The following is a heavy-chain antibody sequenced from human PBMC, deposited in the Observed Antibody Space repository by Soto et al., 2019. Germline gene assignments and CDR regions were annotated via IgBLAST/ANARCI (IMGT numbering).Heavy chain of an antibody. CDR2: MHYSGNTN. Sequence: QLQLQESGPGLVKPSETLSLTCTVSGVSISSSDDFWGWIRQSPGKGLEWIATMHYSGNTNYYNPSLRSRVTISGDSSKSQFSLRLSSVTAADTAVYYCARRTPGTGNIWGQGTMVTVSS. CDR1: GVSISSSDDF. CDR3: ARRTPGTGNI. D-gene: IGHD2-8*02. J-gene: IGHJ3*02. V-gene: IGHV4-39*01.